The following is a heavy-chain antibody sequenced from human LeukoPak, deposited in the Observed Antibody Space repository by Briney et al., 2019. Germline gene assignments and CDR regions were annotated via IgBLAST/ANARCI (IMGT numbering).Heavy chain of an antibody. Sequence: GASVKVSCKASGYTFTGYYMHWVRQAPGQGLEWMGWINPNSGGTNYAQKFQGRVTMTRDTSISTAYMELSRLRSDDTAVYYCARDRSGAAPFYMDVWGKGTTVTASS. D-gene: IGHD3-10*01. CDR1: GYTFTGYY. CDR3: ARDRSGAAPFYMDV. V-gene: IGHV1-2*02. J-gene: IGHJ6*03. CDR2: INPNSGGT.